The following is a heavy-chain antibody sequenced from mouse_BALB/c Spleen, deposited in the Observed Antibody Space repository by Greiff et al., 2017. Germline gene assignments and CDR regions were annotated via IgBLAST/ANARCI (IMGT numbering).Heavy chain of an antibody. CDR1: GFTFSSYA. D-gene: IGHD2-2*01. CDR3: AREEGYYGYDEAD. V-gene: IGHV5-6-5*01. CDR2: ISSGGST. Sequence: EVQLMESGGGLVKPGGSLKLSCAASGFTFSSYAMSWVRQTPEKRLEWVASISSGGSTYYPDSVKGRFTISRDNARNILYLQMSSLRSEDTAMYYCAREEGYYGYDEADWGQGTLVTVSA. J-gene: IGHJ3*01.